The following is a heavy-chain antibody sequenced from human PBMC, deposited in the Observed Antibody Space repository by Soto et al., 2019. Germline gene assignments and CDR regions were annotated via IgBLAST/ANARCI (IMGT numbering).Heavy chain of an antibody. Sequence: SVKVSCKASGGTFSSYAISWVRQAPGQGLEWMGGIIPIFGTANYAQKFQGRVTITADESTSTAYMELSSLRSEDMAVYYRALGVDTDYYGMDVWGQGTTVTVSS. V-gene: IGHV1-69*13. CDR2: IIPIFGTA. D-gene: IGHD2-2*01. J-gene: IGHJ6*02. CDR3: ALGVDTDYYGMDV. CDR1: GGTFSSYA.